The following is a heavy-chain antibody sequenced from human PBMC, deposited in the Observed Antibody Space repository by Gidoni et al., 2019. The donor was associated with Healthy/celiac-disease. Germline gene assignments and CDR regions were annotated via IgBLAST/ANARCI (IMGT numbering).Heavy chain of an antibody. CDR2: ISGSGGST. CDR3: AKDLDYYDSSGYYSQGY. CDR1: GFTFSSYA. D-gene: IGHD3-22*01. V-gene: IGHV3-23*01. J-gene: IGHJ4*02. Sequence: EVQLLESGGGLVQPGGSLRLSCAASGFTFSSYAMSWVRQAPGKGLEWVSAISGSGGSTYYADSVKGRFTISRVNSKNTLYLQMNSLRAEDTAVYYCAKDLDYYDSSGYYSQGYWGQGTLVTVSS.